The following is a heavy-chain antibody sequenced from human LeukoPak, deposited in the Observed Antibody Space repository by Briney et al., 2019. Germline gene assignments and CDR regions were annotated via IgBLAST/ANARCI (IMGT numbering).Heavy chain of an antibody. CDR2: INTDGSST. J-gene: IGHJ4*02. CDR1: GFTFSSYW. V-gene: IGHV3-74*01. CDR3: ARVSHLRDFWSGYKYYFDY. Sequence: GGSLRLSCAASGFTFSSYWMHWVRQAPGKGLVWVSRINTDGSSTSYADSVKGRFTISRDNAKNTLYLQMNSLRAEDTAVYYCARVSHLRDFWSGYKYYFDYWGQGTLVTVSS. D-gene: IGHD3-3*01.